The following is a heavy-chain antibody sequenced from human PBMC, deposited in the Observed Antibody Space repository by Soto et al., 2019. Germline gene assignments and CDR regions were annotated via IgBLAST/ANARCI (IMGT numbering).Heavy chain of an antibody. J-gene: IGHJ4*02. CDR3: AKYISMALEDYFDF. CDR2: LTDSGMTT. V-gene: IGHV3-23*04. Sequence: EVQLVESGGGLVRPAGALRLSGVASGFMFGNYAMGWVRKSPGKGLEWVSGLTDSGMTTYYADSVKGRFTISRDNSKNTLYLQMNNLRAEDTAKYYCAKYISMALEDYFDFWGQGTLVTVSS. D-gene: IGHD3-10*01. CDR1: GFMFGNYA.